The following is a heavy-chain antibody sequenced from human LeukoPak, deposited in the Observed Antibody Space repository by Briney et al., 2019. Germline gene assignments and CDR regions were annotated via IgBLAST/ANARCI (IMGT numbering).Heavy chain of an antibody. CDR3: ARDLYDILTGLPYGMDV. CDR1: GGSISSYY. V-gene: IGHV4-59*01. Sequence: SETLSLTCTVSGGSISSYYWSWIRQPPGKGLEWIGYIYYSRSTNYNPSLKSRVTISVDTSKNQFSLKLSSVTAADTAVYYCARDLYDILTGLPYGMDVWGQGTTVTVSS. J-gene: IGHJ6*02. CDR2: IYYSRST. D-gene: IGHD3-9*01.